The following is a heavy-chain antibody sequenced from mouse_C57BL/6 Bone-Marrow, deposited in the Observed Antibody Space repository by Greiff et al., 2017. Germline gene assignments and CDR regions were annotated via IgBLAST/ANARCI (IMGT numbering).Heavy chain of an antibody. D-gene: IGHD2-4*01. CDR1: GYTFTDYE. J-gene: IGHJ2*01. CDR3: TRDYDYDGLDY. Sequence: QVHVKQSGAELVRPGASVTLSCKASGYTFTDYEMHWVKQTPVHGLEWIGAIDPETGGTAYNQKFKGKAILTADKSSSTAYMELRSLTSEDSAVYYCTRDYDYDGLDYWGQGTTLTVSS. V-gene: IGHV1-15*01. CDR2: IDPETGGT.